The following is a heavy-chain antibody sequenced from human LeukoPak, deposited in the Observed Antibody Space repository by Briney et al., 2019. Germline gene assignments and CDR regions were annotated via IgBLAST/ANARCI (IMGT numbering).Heavy chain of an antibody. J-gene: IGHJ4*02. Sequence: SETLSLTCTVSGGSISSSSYYWGWIRQPPGKGLEWIGSIYYSGSTNYNPSLKSRVTISVDTSKNQFSLKLSSVTAADTAVYYCATRRLYSGSYWDYWGQGTLVTVSS. V-gene: IGHV4-39*07. CDR3: ATRRLYSGSYWDY. CDR2: IYYSGST. CDR1: GGSISSSSYY. D-gene: IGHD1-26*01.